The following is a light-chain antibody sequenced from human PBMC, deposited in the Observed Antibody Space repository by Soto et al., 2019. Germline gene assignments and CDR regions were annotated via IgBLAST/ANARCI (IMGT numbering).Light chain of an antibody. CDR3: QQYNPYSPWT. V-gene: IGKV1-5*03. Sequence: TQSPSTLSASVGDRVTITCRASQSITGWLAWFQQKPGKAPKLLISKASSLQSGVPSRFSGSGSGTEFTLTISSLQPDDFATYYCQQYNPYSPWTFGQGTKVDIK. CDR1: QSITGW. J-gene: IGKJ1*01. CDR2: KAS.